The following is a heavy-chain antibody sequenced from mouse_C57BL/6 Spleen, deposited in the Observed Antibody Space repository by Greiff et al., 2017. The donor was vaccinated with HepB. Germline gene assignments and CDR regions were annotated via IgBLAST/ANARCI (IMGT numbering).Heavy chain of an antibody. CDR3: ARSVYGMYY. CDR2: IYPGDGDT. CDR1: GYAFSSSW. V-gene: IGHV1-82*01. Sequence: VQLQQSGPELVKPGASVKISCKASGYAFSSSWMNWVKQRPGKGLEWIGRIYPGDGDTNYNGKFKGKATLTADKSSSTAYMQLSSLTSEDSAVYFCARSVYGMYYWGQGTSVTVSS. J-gene: IGHJ4*01.